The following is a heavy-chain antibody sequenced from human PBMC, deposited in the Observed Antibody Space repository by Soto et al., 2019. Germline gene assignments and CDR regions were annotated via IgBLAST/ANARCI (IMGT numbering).Heavy chain of an antibody. CDR1: GFTFSSYA. D-gene: IGHD1-1*01. J-gene: IGHJ4*02. CDR3: ARGTANDPRVYDY. CDR2: VGAGAITT. V-gene: IGHV3-23*01. Sequence: GGSLRLSCAASGFTFSSYAMGWVRQAPGKGFEWVSSVGAGAITTYYADSVKGRFTISRDNSKDTLFLQMNSLRAEDTAIYFCARGTANDPRVYDYWGQGTLVTVSS.